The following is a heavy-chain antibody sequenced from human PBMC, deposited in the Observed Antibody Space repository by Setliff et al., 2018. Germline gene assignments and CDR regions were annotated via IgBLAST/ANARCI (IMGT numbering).Heavy chain of an antibody. D-gene: IGHD2-15*01. CDR3: AREGVDTRSSTDYRYYMDV. J-gene: IGHJ6*03. CDR1: GGTFSNYG. CDR2: TIPLFGTT. Sequence: ASVKVSCKASGGTFSNYGVSWVRQAPGQGLEWMGGTIPLFGTTDYAQKFHGRATIITDESTSTAYMELSRLTSDDTAVYYCAREGVDTRSSTDYRYYMDVWGQGTTGTVSS. V-gene: IGHV1-69*05.